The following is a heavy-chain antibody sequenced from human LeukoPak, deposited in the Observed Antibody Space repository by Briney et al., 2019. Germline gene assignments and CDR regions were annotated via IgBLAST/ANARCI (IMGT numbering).Heavy chain of an antibody. J-gene: IGHJ4*02. CDR1: GFTFSSYA. Sequence: GGSLRLSCAASGFTFSSYAVSWVRQAPGKGLEWVSAISGSGGSTYYADSVKGRFTISRDNSKNTLYLQMNSLRAEDTAVYYCARVRIYSSGWYWGYYFDYWGQGTLVTVSS. V-gene: IGHV3-23*01. CDR3: ARVRIYSSGWYWGYYFDY. D-gene: IGHD6-19*01. CDR2: ISGSGGST.